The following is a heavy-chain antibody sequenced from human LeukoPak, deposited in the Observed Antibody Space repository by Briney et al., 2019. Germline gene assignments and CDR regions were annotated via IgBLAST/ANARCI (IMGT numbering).Heavy chain of an antibody. Sequence: GGSLRLSCAASGFTSNNYVMSWVRQAPGKGLEWVSVINQSGGSTYYADSVKGRFTISRDNSKNTLFLQMHSLRAGDTAVYYCARSALGELSLLSYWGQGTLVTVSS. CDR1: GFTSNNYV. J-gene: IGHJ4*02. V-gene: IGHV3-23*01. CDR3: ARSALGELSLLSY. CDR2: INQSGGST. D-gene: IGHD3-16*02.